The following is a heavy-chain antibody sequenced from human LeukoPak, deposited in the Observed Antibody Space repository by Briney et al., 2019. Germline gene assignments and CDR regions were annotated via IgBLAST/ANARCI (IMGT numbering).Heavy chain of an antibody. CDR2: ISGSGGST. Sequence: GGSLRLSCAASGFTFSSYAMSWVRQAPGKGLEWVSAISGSGGSTYYADSVKGRFTISRDNSKNTLYLQMNSLGAEDTAVYYCAKAGYSYGYFDYWGQRTLVTVSS. D-gene: IGHD5-18*01. J-gene: IGHJ4*02. CDR3: AKAGYSYGYFDY. V-gene: IGHV3-23*01. CDR1: GFTFSSYA.